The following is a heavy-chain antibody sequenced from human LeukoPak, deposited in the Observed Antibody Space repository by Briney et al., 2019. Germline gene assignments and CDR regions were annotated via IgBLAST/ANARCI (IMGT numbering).Heavy chain of an antibody. D-gene: IGHD6-25*01. J-gene: IGHJ4*02. V-gene: IGHV3-9*01. Sequence: GGSLRLSCAASGFTFNDYDMHWVRHAPGKGLEWVSGISWNSGSIVYADSVKGRFTISRDNAKNSLYLQMNSLRAEDTALYYCAKDFTSIPAAGDYWGQGTLVTVSS. CDR1: GFTFNDYD. CDR3: AKDFTSIPAAGDY. CDR2: ISWNSGSI.